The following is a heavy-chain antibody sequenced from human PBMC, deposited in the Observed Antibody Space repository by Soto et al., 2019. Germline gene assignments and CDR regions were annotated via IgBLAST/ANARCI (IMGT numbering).Heavy chain of an antibody. V-gene: IGHV3-23*01. D-gene: IGHD2-15*01. CDR2: IRGSGGSK. CDR3: AKDGIRGNRSVSAFLLKRSSDL. J-gene: IGHJ2*01. Sequence: KGLEWVSAIRGSGGSKYYADSVKGRFTISRDNPKNTLYLQMNSLRAEDTAVFFQAKDGIRGNRSVSAFLLKRSSDL.